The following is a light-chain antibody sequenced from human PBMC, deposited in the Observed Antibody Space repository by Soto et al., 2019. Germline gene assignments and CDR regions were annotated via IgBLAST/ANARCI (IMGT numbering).Light chain of an antibody. CDR1: SSDVGGYNS. J-gene: IGLJ1*01. CDR2: EVS. Sequence: QSALAQPASVSGSPGQSITISCTGTSSDVGGYNSVSWYQQPPGKAPNLMIYEVSNRPSGVSNRFSGSKSGNTASLTISGLQTEDEDDYYGTSYTNRITFVYVFG. CDR3: TSYTNRITFVYV. V-gene: IGLV2-14*01.